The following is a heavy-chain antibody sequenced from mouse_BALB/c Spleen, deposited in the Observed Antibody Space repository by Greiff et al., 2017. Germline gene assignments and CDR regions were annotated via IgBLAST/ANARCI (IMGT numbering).Heavy chain of an antibody. D-gene: IGHD2-14*01. V-gene: IGHV1-54*01. J-gene: IGHJ4*01. CDR3: ARQVRGAMDY. Sequence: QVQLQQSGAELVRPGTSVKVSCKASGYAFTNYLIEWVKQRPGQGLEWIGVINPGSGGTNYNEKFKGKATLTADKSSSTAYMQLSSLTSDDSAVYFCARQVRGAMDYWGQGTSVTVSS. CDR1: GYAFTNYL. CDR2: INPGSGGT.